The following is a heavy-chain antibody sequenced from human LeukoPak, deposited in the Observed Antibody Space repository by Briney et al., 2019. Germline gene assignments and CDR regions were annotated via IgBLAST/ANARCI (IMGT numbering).Heavy chain of an antibody. CDR2: ISSSSSTI. J-gene: IGHJ3*02. CDR1: GFTFSSYS. D-gene: IGHD7-27*01. Sequence: GGSLRLSCAASGFTFSSYSMNWVRQAPGKGLEWVSYISSSSSTIYYADSVKGRFTISRDNSKNTLYLQMNSLRAEDTAVYYCAKSMGIRGDAFDIWGQGTMVTVSS. CDR3: AKSMGIRGDAFDI. V-gene: IGHV3-48*01.